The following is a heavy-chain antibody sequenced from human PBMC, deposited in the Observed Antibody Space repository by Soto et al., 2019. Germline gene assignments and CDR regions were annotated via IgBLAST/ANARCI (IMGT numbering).Heavy chain of an antibody. J-gene: IGHJ3*02. CDR1: GFTFRNYA. CDR3: AKDRTAMVAEDAFDI. V-gene: IGHV3-23*01. CDR2: ISGSGGST. D-gene: IGHD5-18*01. Sequence: GGSLRLSCAASGFTFRNYAMTWVRQAPRKGLEWVSTISGSGGSTYYADSVKGRFTISRDNSKNTLYLQMNSLRAEDTAVYYCAKDRTAMVAEDAFDIWGQGTMVTVSS.